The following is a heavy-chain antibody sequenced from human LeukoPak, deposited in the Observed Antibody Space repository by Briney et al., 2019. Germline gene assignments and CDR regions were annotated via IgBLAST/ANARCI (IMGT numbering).Heavy chain of an antibody. V-gene: IGHV1-18*01. CDR2: ITTYNGNT. J-gene: IGHJ5*02. CDR3: ARLSPPIASFCSGGTCYSGGFDP. CDR1: GYTFTSYG. D-gene: IGHD2-15*01. Sequence: ASVKVSCKASGYTFTSYGITWVRQAPGQGLEWMGRITTYNGNTYYAQNFQGRVTMTADTSTNTAYMEVRSLGSDDTAVYYCARLSPPIASFCSGGTCYSGGFDPWGQGTLVTVSS.